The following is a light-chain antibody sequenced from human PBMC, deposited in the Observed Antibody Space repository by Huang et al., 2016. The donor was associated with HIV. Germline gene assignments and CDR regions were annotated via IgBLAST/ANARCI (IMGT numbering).Light chain of an antibody. CDR1: QSINAW. V-gene: IGKV1-5*03. J-gene: IGKJ1*01. Sequence: DIQMTQSPSTLSASVGDRVTITCRASQSINAWLAWSRQRPGKAPELLIYKAFILQRGVPSRFSGSGSGTEFSLTISSLQPEDFATYYCQQYNSYPWTFGQGTKMEIK. CDR2: KAF. CDR3: QQYNSYPWT.